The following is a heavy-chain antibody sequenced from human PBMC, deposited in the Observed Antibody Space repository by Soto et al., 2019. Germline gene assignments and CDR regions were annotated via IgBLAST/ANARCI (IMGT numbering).Heavy chain of an antibody. CDR2: ITAYNGHA. CDR3: ATSPPSAAMGVLDF. V-gene: IGHV1-18*01. D-gene: IGHD5-18*01. J-gene: IGHJ4*02. Sequence: QVQLVQSGAEVKKPGASVKVSCKPSGYTFANYGVSWVRQAPGQGLEWMGWITAYNGHAKYAQKLQGRVTMTTDTSTSTAYMALRSLRSDDTAVYSCATSPPSAAMGVLDFWGQGTLVTVSS. CDR1: GYTFANYG.